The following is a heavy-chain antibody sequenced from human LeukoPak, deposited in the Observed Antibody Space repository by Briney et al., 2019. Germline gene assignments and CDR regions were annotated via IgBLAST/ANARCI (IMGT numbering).Heavy chain of an antibody. CDR3: ARDLGCSGGSCYSGFRWFDP. CDR1: GGSISSSSYY. Sequence: RSSETLSLTCTVSGGSISSSSYYWGWIRQPPGKGLEWIGSIYYSGSTYYNPSLKSRVTISVDTSKNQFSLKLSSVTAADTAVYYCARDLGCSGGSCYSGFRWFDPWGQGTLVTVSS. V-gene: IGHV4-39*07. CDR2: IYYSGST. D-gene: IGHD2-15*01. J-gene: IGHJ5*02.